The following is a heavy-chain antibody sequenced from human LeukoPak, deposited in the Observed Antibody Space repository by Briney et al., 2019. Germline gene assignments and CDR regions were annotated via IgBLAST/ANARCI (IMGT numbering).Heavy chain of an antibody. CDR3: ARTRAPYGGYLKYFDH. D-gene: IGHD6-25*01. Sequence: SSETLSLTCTVSGASVSSFYWSWIRQPPGKGLEWIGYMYYSDRTNYNPSLKSRATISVDPSNRQISLSLRSVTAADTAFYYCARTRAPYGGYLKYFDHWGQGALVTVSS. CDR2: MYYSDRT. V-gene: IGHV4-59*02. CDR1: GASVSSFY. J-gene: IGHJ4*02.